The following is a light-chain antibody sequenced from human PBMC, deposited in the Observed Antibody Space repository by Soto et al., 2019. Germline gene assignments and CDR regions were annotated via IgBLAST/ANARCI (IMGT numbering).Light chain of an antibody. Sequence: QSVLTQPASVSGSPGQSITISCTGTSSDVGGYNYVSWYQRHPGTAPKLMIYEVSNRPSGVSNRFSGSKSANTASLTISGLQAADEADYYCNSYTSSNTYVFGTGTKVAVL. J-gene: IGLJ1*01. CDR1: SSDVGGYNY. CDR2: EVS. V-gene: IGLV2-14*01. CDR3: NSYTSSNTYV.